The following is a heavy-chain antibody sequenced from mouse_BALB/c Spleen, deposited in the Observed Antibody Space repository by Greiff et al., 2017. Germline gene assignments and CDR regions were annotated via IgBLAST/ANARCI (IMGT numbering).Heavy chain of an antibody. D-gene: IGHD2-14*01. V-gene: IGHV1S29*02. Sequence: VQLQQSGPELVKPGASVKISCKASGYTFTDYNMHWVKQSHGKSLEWIGYIYPYNGGTGYNQKFKSKATLTVDNSSSTAYMELRSLTSEDSAVYYCARGGNYRSPFAYWGQGTLVTVSA. CDR3: ARGGNYRSPFAY. CDR1: GYTFTDYN. CDR2: IYPYNGGT. J-gene: IGHJ3*01.